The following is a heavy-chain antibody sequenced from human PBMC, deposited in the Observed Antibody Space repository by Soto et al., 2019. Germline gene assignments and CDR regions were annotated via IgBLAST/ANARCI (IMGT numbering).Heavy chain of an antibody. CDR2: IIPIFGTA. D-gene: IGHD3-10*01. CDR3: ARDRVWFGELLEGKYGMAV. Sequence: SVKVSCKASGGTFSSYAISCVRQAPGQGLEWMGGIIPIFGTANYAQKFQGRVTITADESTSTAYMELSSLRSEDTAVYYCARDRVWFGELLEGKYGMAVWGQGTTVTVSS. V-gene: IGHV1-69*13. J-gene: IGHJ6*02. CDR1: GGTFSSYA.